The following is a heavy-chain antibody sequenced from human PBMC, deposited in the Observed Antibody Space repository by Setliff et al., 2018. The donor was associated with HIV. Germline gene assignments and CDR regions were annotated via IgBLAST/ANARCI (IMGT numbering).Heavy chain of an antibody. Sequence: LRLSCVASGFTFSNYWMSWVRRAPGMGLEWVANIKLDGSEKYSGDSVKGRFTIARDNAKNSLYLQMNSLRAEDTAVYYCARDRSSSWGGYWYFDLWGRGTLVTVSS. CDR2: IKLDGSEK. CDR3: ARDRSSSWGGYWYFDL. J-gene: IGHJ2*01. V-gene: IGHV3-7*01. D-gene: IGHD6-13*01. CDR1: GFTFSNYW.